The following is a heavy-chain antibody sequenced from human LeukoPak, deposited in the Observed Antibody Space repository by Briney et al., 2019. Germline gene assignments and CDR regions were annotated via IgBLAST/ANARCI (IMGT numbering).Heavy chain of an antibody. Sequence: GGSLRLSCAASGFTFSSYDMHWVRQATGKGLEWDSAIGTAWDTYYPGSVKDRFTISRENTKNSLYLQFNSLRAGDTAVYYCARATSGFGELLFDYWGQGTLVTVSS. V-gene: IGHV3-13*01. CDR3: ARATSGFGELLFDY. J-gene: IGHJ4*02. CDR1: GFTFSSYD. D-gene: IGHD3-10*01. CDR2: IGTAWDT.